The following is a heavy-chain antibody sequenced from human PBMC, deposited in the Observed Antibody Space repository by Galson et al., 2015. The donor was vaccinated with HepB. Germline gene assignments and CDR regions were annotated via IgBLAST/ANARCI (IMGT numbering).Heavy chain of an antibody. CDR1: GGTFSSYA. V-gene: IGHV1-69*13. Sequence: SVKVSCKASGGTFSSYALSWVRQAPGQGLEWMGGIIPIFGTANYAQKFQGRVTITADESTSTAYMELSSLRSEDTALYYCARDSFQLVFGMFDPWGQGTLVTVSS. D-gene: IGHD6-13*01. J-gene: IGHJ5*02. CDR2: IIPIFGTA. CDR3: ARDSFQLVFGMFDP.